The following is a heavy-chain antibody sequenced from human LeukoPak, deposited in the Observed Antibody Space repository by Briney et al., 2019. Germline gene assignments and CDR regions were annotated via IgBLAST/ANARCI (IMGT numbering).Heavy chain of an antibody. J-gene: IGHJ5*02. CDR3: ARLRMAGFWFDP. Sequence: ASVKVSCKASGGTFITFGITWVRQATGQGLEWMGWMNPNSGNTGYAQKFQGRVTMTRNTSISTAYMELSSLRSEDTAVYYCARLRMAGFWFDPWGQGTLVTVSS. CDR1: GGTFITFG. D-gene: IGHD6-19*01. V-gene: IGHV1-8*01. CDR2: MNPNSGNT.